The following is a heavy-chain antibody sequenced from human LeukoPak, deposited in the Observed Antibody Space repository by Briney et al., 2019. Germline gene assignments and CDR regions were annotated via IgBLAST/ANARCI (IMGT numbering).Heavy chain of an antibody. CDR1: GVSISSGGYS. J-gene: IGHJ4*02. CDR2: IYHSGST. D-gene: IGHD3-3*01. Sequence: PSQTLSLTCAVSGVSISSGGYSWSWIRQPPGKGLEWIGYIYHSGSTYYNPSLKSRVTISVDRSNYQFSLKLSSVTAADTAMYYCARDLRKYDFWSGLPPSYFDYWGQGTLVTVSS. CDR3: ARDLRKYDFWSGLPPSYFDY. V-gene: IGHV4-30-2*01.